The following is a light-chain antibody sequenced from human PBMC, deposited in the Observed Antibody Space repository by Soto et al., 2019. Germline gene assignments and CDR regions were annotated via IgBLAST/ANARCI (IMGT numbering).Light chain of an antibody. CDR3: HQYYDPPYT. J-gene: IGKJ2*01. V-gene: IGKV4-1*01. CDR2: WAS. Sequence: DIVMTQSPDSLAVSLGERATINCKSTQSILYSSNNKHSLAWYQHKPGQPPQLLIYWASTRESGVPDRFSGSGSGTDFTLTISSLQAEDVAVYYCHQYYDPPYTFGQGTKLEIK. CDR1: QSILYSSNNKHS.